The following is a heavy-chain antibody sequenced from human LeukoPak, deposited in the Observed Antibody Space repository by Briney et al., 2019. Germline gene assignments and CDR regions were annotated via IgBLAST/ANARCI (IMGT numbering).Heavy chain of an antibody. D-gene: IGHD6-19*01. V-gene: IGHV3-23*01. CDR2: ISGSGGST. CDR1: GFTFSSYA. Sequence: PGGSLRLSCAASGFTFSSYAMSWVRQAPGKGLEWVSGISGSGGSTYYADSVKGRFTISRDNSKNTLYLQVNSLRAEDTAVYYCAKRGLVSGWPFDYWGQGTLVTVSS. CDR3: AKRGLVSGWPFDY. J-gene: IGHJ4*02.